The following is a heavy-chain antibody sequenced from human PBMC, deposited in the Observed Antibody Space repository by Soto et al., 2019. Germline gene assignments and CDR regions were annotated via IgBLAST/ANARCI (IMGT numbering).Heavy chain of an antibody. Sequence: GESLKISCAASGFTFSSYAMSWVRQAPGKGLEWVSAISGSGGSTYYADSVKGRFTISRDNSKNTLYLQMNSLRAEDTAVYYCAKHPYYYDSSGYPLYYYYGMDVWGQGTTVTVSS. V-gene: IGHV3-23*01. J-gene: IGHJ6*02. CDR1: GFTFSSYA. CDR3: AKHPYYYDSSGYPLYYYYGMDV. D-gene: IGHD3-22*01. CDR2: ISGSGGST.